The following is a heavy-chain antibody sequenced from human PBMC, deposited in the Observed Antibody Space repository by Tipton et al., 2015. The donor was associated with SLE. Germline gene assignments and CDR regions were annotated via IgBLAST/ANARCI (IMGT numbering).Heavy chain of an antibody. CDR2: MYYSGDT. CDR3: ARDPKY. CDR1: GGSMRSPYY. V-gene: IGHV4-39*07. Sequence: TLSLTCIVSGGSMRSPYYWGWMRQSPEKGLEWIGSMYYSGDTYYNPSLKSRVAISADTSKNQFSLKLTSVTAADTAVYYCARDPKYWGQGTLVIVSS. J-gene: IGHJ4*02.